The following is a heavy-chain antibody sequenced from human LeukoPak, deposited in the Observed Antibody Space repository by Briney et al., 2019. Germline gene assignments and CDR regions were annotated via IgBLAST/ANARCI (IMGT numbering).Heavy chain of an antibody. J-gene: IGHJ4*02. D-gene: IGHD2-8*02. V-gene: IGHV4-59*01. CDR2: IFYGGNT. CDR3: ARGRYCAGGGCRLFDF. Sequence: SETLSLTCSVSGGSISGYFWSWIREPPGRGLEWIGYIFYGGNTKYNPSLKSRVAMSADASKNQYSLSLSSVTAADTARYYCARGRYCAGGGCRLFDFWGQGTLVGVSS. CDR1: GGSISGYF.